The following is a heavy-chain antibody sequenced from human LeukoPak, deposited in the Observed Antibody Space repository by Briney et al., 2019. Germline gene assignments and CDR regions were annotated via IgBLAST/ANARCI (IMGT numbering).Heavy chain of an antibody. CDR3: ARGLSY. J-gene: IGHJ4*02. CDR2: INHSGST. Sequence: PSETLSLTCAVYGGSFGGYYWSWIRQPPGKGLEWIGEINHSGSTNYNPSLKSRVTISVDTSKNQFSLKLSSVTAADTAVYYCARGLSYWGQGTLVTVSS. V-gene: IGHV4-34*01. CDR1: GGSFGGYY.